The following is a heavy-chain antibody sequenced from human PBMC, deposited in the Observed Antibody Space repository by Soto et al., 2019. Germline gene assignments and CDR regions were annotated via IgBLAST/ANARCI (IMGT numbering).Heavy chain of an antibody. J-gene: IGHJ6*02. D-gene: IGHD1-26*01. CDR3: ARVGRVGATTYYYGMDV. CDR1: GGNFSSYA. V-gene: IGHV1-69*01. CDR2: IIPIFGTA. Sequence: QVQLVQSGAEVKKPGSSVKVSCKASGGNFSSYAISWVRQAAGQGLEWMGGIIPIFGTANYAQKLQGRVTITADESTSTAYMELSSLRSEDTAVYHCARVGRVGATTYYYGMDVWGQGTTVTVSS.